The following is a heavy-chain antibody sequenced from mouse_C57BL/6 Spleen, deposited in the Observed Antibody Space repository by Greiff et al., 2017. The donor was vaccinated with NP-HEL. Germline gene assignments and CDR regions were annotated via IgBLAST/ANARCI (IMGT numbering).Heavy chain of an antibody. CDR2: IYPGDGDT. CDR1: GYAFSSSW. CDR3: ARERSTMITTLFDY. V-gene: IGHV1-82*01. J-gene: IGHJ2*01. Sequence: QVQLQQSGPELVKPGASVKISCKASGYAFSSSWMNWVKQRPGKGLEWIGRIYPGDGDTNYNGKFKGKATLTADKSSSTAYMQLSSLTSEDSAVYFCARERSTMITTLFDYWGQGTTLTVSS. D-gene: IGHD2-4*01.